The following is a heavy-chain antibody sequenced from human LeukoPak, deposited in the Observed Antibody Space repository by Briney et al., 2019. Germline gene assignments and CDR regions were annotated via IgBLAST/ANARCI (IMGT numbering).Heavy chain of an antibody. CDR3: ARLTRKTTVVPPDFGY. D-gene: IGHD4-23*01. Sequence: SETLSLTCTVSGGSISGYYWSWIRQPPGKGLEWIGYIHYSGSTNYSPSLKSRVVISVDTSKNQFSLNLRSVTAADTAVYYCARLTRKTTVVPPDFGYWGQGILVTVSS. CDR1: GGSISGYY. V-gene: IGHV4-59*01. J-gene: IGHJ4*02. CDR2: IHYSGST.